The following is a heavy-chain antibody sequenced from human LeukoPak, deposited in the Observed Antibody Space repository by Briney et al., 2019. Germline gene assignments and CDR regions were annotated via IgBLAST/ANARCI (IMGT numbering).Heavy chain of an antibody. Sequence: GASVKVSCKASGYTFTGYYMHWVRQAPGRGLEWMGWINPNSGGTNYAQKFQGRVTMTRDTSISTAYMELSRLRSDDTAVYYCARMRKWNSSGYSKFDPWGQGTLVTVSS. CDR2: INPNSGGT. CDR3: ARMRKWNSSGYSKFDP. V-gene: IGHV1-2*02. CDR1: GYTFTGYY. D-gene: IGHD3-22*01. J-gene: IGHJ5*02.